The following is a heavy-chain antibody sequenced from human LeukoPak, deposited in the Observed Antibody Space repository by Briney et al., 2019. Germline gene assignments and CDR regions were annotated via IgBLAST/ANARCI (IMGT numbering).Heavy chain of an antibody. J-gene: IGHJ3*02. CDR1: GGSISSYY. D-gene: IGHD6-6*01. CDR2: IYTSGST. Sequence: SETLSLTCTVSGGSISSYYWSWIRQPAGKGLEWIGRIYTSGSTNYNPSLKSRVTMSVDTSKNQFSLKLSSVTAADTAVYYCARERFGSSSGYDAFDIWGQGTMVTVSS. CDR3: ARERFGSSSGYDAFDI. V-gene: IGHV4-4*07.